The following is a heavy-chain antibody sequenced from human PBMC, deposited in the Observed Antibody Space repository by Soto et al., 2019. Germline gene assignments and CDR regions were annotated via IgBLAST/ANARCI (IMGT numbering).Heavy chain of an antibody. J-gene: IGHJ4*02. CDR3: ARDYVDYVFDY. Sequence: SETLSLTCTVSGGSISSYYWSWIRQPPGKGLEWIGYIYYSGSTNYNPSLKSRDTISVDTSKNQFSLKLSSVTAADTAVYYCARDYVDYVFDYWGQGTLVTVS. CDR2: IYYSGST. CDR1: GGSISSYY. D-gene: IGHD4-17*01. V-gene: IGHV4-59*01.